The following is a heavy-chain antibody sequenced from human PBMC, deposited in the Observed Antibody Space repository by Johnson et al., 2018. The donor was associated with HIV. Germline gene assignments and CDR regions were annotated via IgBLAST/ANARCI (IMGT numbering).Heavy chain of an antibody. Sequence: QVQLVESGGVLVQPGRSLRLSCAASGFTFSSYAMHWVRPAPGTGLEWVAVISYAGSNKYYADSVKGLFTISRDNSTNPLYLLMNSLRAEDTAVYYCARVSAYSYGWVSPAFDIGGQGTMVTGSS. D-gene: IGHD5-18*01. V-gene: IGHV3-30*04. CDR1: GFTFSSYA. J-gene: IGHJ3*02. CDR2: ISYAGSNK. CDR3: ARVSAYSYGWVSPAFDI.